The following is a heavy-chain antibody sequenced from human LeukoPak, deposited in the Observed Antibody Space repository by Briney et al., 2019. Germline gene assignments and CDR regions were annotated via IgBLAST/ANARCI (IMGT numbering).Heavy chain of an antibody. Sequence: GGSLRLSCAASGFTVSSNYMSWVRQAPGKGLEWVSVIYSGGSTYYADSVKGRFTISRDNSKNTLYLQMNGLRAEDTAVYYCARDRYYDSSGYFDPDAFDIWGQGTMVTVSS. CDR1: GFTVSSNY. J-gene: IGHJ3*02. CDR2: IYSGGST. CDR3: ARDRYYDSSGYFDPDAFDI. V-gene: IGHV3-53*01. D-gene: IGHD3-22*01.